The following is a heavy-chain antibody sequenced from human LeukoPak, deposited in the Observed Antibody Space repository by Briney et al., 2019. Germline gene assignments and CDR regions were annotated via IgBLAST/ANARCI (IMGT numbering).Heavy chain of an antibody. V-gene: IGHV1-46*01. D-gene: IGHD2-21*02. Sequence: ASVKVSCKASGYTFSAYYMHWVRNAPGQGLGWMGIINPSGGSSRYAQKFQGRVTMTSDTSTSTLYMELSSLRSEDTAVYYCARGGGGDSAAPFDYWGQGTLVTVSS. J-gene: IGHJ4*02. CDR3: ARGGGGDSAAPFDY. CDR1: GYTFSAYY. CDR2: INPSGGSS.